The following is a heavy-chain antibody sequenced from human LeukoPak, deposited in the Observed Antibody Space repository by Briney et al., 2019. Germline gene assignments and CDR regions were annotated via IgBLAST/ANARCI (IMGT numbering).Heavy chain of an antibody. CDR2: ISDIGSI. J-gene: IGHJ4*02. CDR1: GGSISSYY. CDR3: AGHHPRNTVDF. D-gene: IGHD2/OR15-2a*01. Sequence: SETLSLTCTVTGGSISSYYWSWIRQPPGKGLEWIAYISDIGSINYNPSLKSRATISLDTSKNQFSLKLSSVTAADTAVYYCAGHHPRNTVDFWGQGTLVTVSS. V-gene: IGHV4-59*08.